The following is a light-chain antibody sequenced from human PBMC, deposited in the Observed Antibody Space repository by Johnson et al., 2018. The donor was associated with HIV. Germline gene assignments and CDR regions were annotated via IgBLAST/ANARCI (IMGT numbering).Light chain of an antibody. J-gene: IGLJ1*01. Sequence: QSVLTQPPSVSAAPGQKVTIFCSGSSSNIGNNYVSWYQQLPGTAPKLLIYDNNKRPSGIPDRFSGSKSGTSATLGITGLQTGDEADYYCATWDSSLSAGGFFGTGTKVTVL. CDR3: ATWDSSLSAGGF. V-gene: IGLV1-51*01. CDR1: SSNIGNNY. CDR2: DNN.